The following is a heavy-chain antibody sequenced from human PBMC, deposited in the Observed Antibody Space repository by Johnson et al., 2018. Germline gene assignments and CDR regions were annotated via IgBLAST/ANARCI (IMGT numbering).Heavy chain of an antibody. D-gene: IGHD3-22*01. V-gene: IGHV3-23*04. CDR3: AKDSITMIVGGDAFDI. CDR1: GFTFSSYA. Sequence: VQLVESGGGLVQPGRSLRLSCTASGFTFSSYAMSWVRQAPGKGLEWVSAISGSGGSTYYADSVKGRFTISRDNSKKTLDLQMNSLRAEDTALYYWAKDSITMIVGGDAFDIWGQGTMVTVSS. J-gene: IGHJ3*02. CDR2: ISGSGGST.